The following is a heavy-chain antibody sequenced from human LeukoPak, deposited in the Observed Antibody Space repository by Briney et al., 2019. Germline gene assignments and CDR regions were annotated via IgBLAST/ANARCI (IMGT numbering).Heavy chain of an antibody. CDR2: ISSSSSHT. CDR3: ARDDRFDGSGHYSAFDV. CDR1: GFTFSDFY. J-gene: IGHJ3*01. D-gene: IGHD3-22*01. V-gene: IGHV3-11*05. Sequence: PGGSLRLSCAASGFTFSDFYMNWIRQAPGKGLEWISFISSSSSHTNYADSVKGRFIISRDNAKKSLFLQMNSLRDEDTAVYYCARDDRFDGSGHYSAFDVWGQGTMVTVSS.